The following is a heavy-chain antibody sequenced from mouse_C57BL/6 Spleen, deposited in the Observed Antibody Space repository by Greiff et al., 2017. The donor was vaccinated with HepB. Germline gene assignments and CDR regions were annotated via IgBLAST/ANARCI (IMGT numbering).Heavy chain of an antibody. CDR3: AREKFDY. CDR2: ISSGSSTI. Sequence: EVKLMESGGGLVKPGGSLKLSCAASGFTFSDYGMHWVRQAPGKGLEWVAYISSGSSTIYYADTLKGRSTISRDNAKNTRFLQMTSLRSEDTAMYDCAREKFDYWGQGTTLTVSS. V-gene: IGHV5-17*01. J-gene: IGHJ2*01. CDR1: GFTFSDYG.